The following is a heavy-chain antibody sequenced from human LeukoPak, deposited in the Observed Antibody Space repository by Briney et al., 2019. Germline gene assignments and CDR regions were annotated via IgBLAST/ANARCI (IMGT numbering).Heavy chain of an antibody. Sequence: GGSLRLSCEASGFTLSSYGMNWVRQAPGKGLEWVSVIYSGGSTYYADSVKGRFTISRDNSKNTLYLQMNSLRAEDTAVYYCARDNSGSYYGFDYWGQGTLVTVSS. J-gene: IGHJ4*02. CDR3: ARDNSGSYYGFDY. V-gene: IGHV3-53*01. CDR2: IYSGGST. D-gene: IGHD1-26*01. CDR1: GFTLSSYG.